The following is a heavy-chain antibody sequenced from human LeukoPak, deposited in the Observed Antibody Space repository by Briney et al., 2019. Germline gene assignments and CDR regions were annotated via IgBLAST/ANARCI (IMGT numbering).Heavy chain of an antibody. CDR3: ARGIAVAGTPGLYYFDY. V-gene: IGHV4-31*03. Sequence: PSQTLSLTCTVSGGSISSGGYYWSWIRQHPGKGLEWIGYIYYSGSTYYNPSLKSRVTISVDTSKNQFSLKLSSVTAADTAVYYCARGIAVAGTPGLYYFDYWGQGTLVTVSS. CDR2: IYYSGST. D-gene: IGHD6-19*01. J-gene: IGHJ4*02. CDR1: GGSISSGGYY.